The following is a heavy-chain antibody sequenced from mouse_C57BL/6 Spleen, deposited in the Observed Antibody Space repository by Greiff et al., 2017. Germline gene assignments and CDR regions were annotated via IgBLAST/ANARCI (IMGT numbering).Heavy chain of an antibody. CDR2: IDPSDSYT. CDR1: GYTFTSYW. CDR3: ARKGAYYSNLYYFDY. J-gene: IGHJ2*01. Sequence: QVQLQQPGAELVMPGASVKLSCKASGYTFTSYWMHWVKQRPGQGLEWIGEIDPSDSYTNYNQKFKGKSTLTVDKSSSTAYMQLSSLTSEDSAVYYCARKGAYYSNLYYFDYWGQGTTLTVSS. D-gene: IGHD2-5*01. V-gene: IGHV1-69*01.